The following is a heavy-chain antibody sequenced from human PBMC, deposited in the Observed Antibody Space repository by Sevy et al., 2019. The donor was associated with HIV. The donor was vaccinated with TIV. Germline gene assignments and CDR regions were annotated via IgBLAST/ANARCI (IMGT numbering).Heavy chain of an antibody. Sequence: SQTLSLTCAISGDSVSSNSAAWNWIRQSPSRGLEWLGRTYYRSKWYNDYAVSVKSRITINPDTSKNQFSLQLNSVTPEDTAVYYCAREGQATVTIRYYYYHMDVWGKGTTVTVSS. CDR3: AREGQATVTIRYYYYHMDV. CDR2: TYYRSKWYN. V-gene: IGHV6-1*01. D-gene: IGHD4-17*01. CDR1: GDSVSSNSAA. J-gene: IGHJ6*03.